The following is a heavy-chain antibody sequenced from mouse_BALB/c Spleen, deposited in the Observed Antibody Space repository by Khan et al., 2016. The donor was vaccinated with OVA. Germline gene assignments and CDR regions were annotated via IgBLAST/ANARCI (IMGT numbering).Heavy chain of an antibody. D-gene: IGHD1-1*01. J-gene: IGHJ2*01. Sequence: EVQLQESGPGLVKPSQSLSLTCTVTGYSITSGYAWNWIRQFPGNKLEWMGYISYSGVTSYTPSLKSRISITRDTSKNQFFLQLNSVTTEDTAPNSCARGNYYGYYFNYWAKAPLSQSPQ. CDR1: GYSITSGYA. CDR3: ARGNYYGYYFNY. V-gene: IGHV3-2*02. CDR2: ISYSGVT.